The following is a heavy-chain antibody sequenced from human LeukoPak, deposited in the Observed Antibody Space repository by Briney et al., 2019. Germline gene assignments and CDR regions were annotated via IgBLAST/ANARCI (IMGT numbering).Heavy chain of an antibody. Sequence: HPGGSLRLSCAASGFTFSSYAMSWVRQAPGKGLEWVSAISGSGGSTYYADSVKGRFTISRDNSKNTLYLQMNSLRAEDTAVYYCAKDQASWTESLFDYWGQGTLVTVSS. D-gene: IGHD3/OR15-3a*01. V-gene: IGHV3-23*01. CDR3: AKDQASWTESLFDY. CDR1: GFTFSSYA. CDR2: ISGSGGST. J-gene: IGHJ4*02.